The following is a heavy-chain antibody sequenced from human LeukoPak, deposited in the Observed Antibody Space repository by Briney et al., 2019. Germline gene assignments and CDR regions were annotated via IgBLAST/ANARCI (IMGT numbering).Heavy chain of an antibody. Sequence: GGSLRLSCAASGFTFSSYSMNWVRQAPGKGLEWVSSISSSSSYIYYADSVKGRITISRDNAKNSLYLQMNSLRAEDTAVYYCARPVDYNAGDYWGQGTLVTVSS. CDR1: GFTFSSYS. V-gene: IGHV3-21*01. CDR2: ISSSSSYI. D-gene: IGHD5-12*01. CDR3: ARPVDYNAGDY. J-gene: IGHJ4*02.